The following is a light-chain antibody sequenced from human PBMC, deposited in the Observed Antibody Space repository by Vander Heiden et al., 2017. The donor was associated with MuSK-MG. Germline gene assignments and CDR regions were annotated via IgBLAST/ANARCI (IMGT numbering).Light chain of an antibody. Sequence: DSRLPQSPSSVSASVGDRVTITCRASQDISSCFAWYRQRPDQAPKLLISTTSSLESGVPSRFRGSGSGTDFTLTITGLQPEDFATYYCLQYKSYPLTFGGGTRVEI. V-gene: IGKV1D-16*01. CDR2: TTS. CDR3: LQYKSYPLT. CDR1: QDISSC. J-gene: IGKJ4*01.